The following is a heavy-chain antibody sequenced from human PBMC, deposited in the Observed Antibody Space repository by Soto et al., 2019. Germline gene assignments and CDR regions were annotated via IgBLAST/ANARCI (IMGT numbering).Heavy chain of an antibody. Sequence: QVQLQESGPGLVKPSETLSLTCTVSGGSVSSGSYYWSWIRQPPGKGLEWIGYIYYSRSTNYNPSLQSRVTISVDTSKNQFSLKLSSVTAADTAVYYCARYTGWNYDFDYWGQGTLVTVSS. D-gene: IGHD1-7*01. J-gene: IGHJ4*02. V-gene: IGHV4-61*01. CDR3: ARYTGWNYDFDY. CDR2: IYYSRST. CDR1: GGSVSSGSYY.